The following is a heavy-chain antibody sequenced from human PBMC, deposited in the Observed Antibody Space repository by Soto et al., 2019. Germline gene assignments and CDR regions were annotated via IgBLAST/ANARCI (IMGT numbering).Heavy chain of an antibody. CDR2: INHSGST. J-gene: IGHJ2*01. V-gene: IGHV4-34*01. CDR1: GGSFSGYY. Sequence: QVQLQQWGAGLLKPSETLSLTCAVYGGSFSGYYWSWIRQPPGKGLEWIGEINHSGSTNYNPSLKSRVTISVDTSNIQFPLKLSSVTAADTAVYYCARGGKQQLVRRNYWYFDLWGRGTLVTVSS. CDR3: ARGGKQQLVRRNYWYFDL. D-gene: IGHD6-13*01.